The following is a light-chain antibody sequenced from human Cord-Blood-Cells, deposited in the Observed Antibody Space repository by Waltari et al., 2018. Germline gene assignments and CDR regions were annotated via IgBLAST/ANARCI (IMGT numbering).Light chain of an antibody. Sequence: DIQMTQSPSSLSAAVGDRRTITCRASQSISSYLNWYQQTPVKDPKLLIYAASSLQSGVPSRFSGSGSGPDFTLTISILQPEDFATYYCQQSYSTPYSFGQGTNLEIK. J-gene: IGKJ2*03. CDR1: QSISSY. CDR3: QQSYSTPYS. V-gene: IGKV1-39*01. CDR2: AAS.